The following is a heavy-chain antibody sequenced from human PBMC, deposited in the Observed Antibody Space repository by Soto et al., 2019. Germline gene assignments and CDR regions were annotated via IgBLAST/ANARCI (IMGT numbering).Heavy chain of an antibody. CDR3: AKAAGGIAARPFYYYGMDV. D-gene: IGHD6-6*01. V-gene: IGHV3-9*01. Sequence: GGSLRLSCAASGFTFDDYAMHWVRQAPGKGLEWVSGISWNSGSIGYADSVKGRFTISRDNAKNSLYLQMSSLRAEDTALYYCAKAAGGIAARPFYYYGMDVWGQGTTVTVSS. J-gene: IGHJ6*02. CDR2: ISWNSGSI. CDR1: GFTFDDYA.